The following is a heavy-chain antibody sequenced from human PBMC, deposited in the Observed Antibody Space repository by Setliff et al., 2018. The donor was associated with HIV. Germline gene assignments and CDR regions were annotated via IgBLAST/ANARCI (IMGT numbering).Heavy chain of an antibody. J-gene: IGHJ4*02. V-gene: IGHV4-34*01. CDR2: IDHAGST. CDR3: ATLSGPVDH. D-gene: IGHD3-3*01. CDR1: GGSFSGYF. Sequence: PSETLSLTCDVFGGSFSGYFWSWIRQPPGKGLEWIGEIDHAGSTNFNPSLKGRVTISVDMSKRQFSLHLTSVTAADTAVYYCATLSGPVDHWGQGTLVTVSS.